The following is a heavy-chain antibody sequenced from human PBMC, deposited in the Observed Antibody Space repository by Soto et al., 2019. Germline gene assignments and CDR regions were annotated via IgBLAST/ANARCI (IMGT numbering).Heavy chain of an antibody. CDR2: IYHSGST. CDR3: ARGGVVVVAAKSYFDY. D-gene: IGHD2-15*01. Sequence: QVQLQESGPGLVKPSGTLSLTCAVSGGSISSSNWWSWVRQPPGKGLEWIGEIYHSGSTNYNPSLKSRVTTSVDKSKNQFSLKLSSVTAADTAVYYCARGGVVVVAAKSYFDYWGQGTLVTVSS. CDR1: GGSISSSNW. V-gene: IGHV4-4*02. J-gene: IGHJ4*02.